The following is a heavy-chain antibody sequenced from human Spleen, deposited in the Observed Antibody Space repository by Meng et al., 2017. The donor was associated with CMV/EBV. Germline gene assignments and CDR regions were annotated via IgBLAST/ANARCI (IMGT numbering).Heavy chain of an antibody. V-gene: IGHV1-69*05. Sequence: SVKVSCKTFGYTFTSYNISWVRQAPGEGLEWMGWIIPIFGTANYAQKFQGRVTITTDESTSTAYMELSSLRSEDTAVYYCARGRCSSTSCYAYGMDVWGQGTTVTVSS. CDR1: GYTFTSYN. CDR3: ARGRCSSTSCYAYGMDV. D-gene: IGHD2-2*01. CDR2: IIPIFGTA. J-gene: IGHJ6*02.